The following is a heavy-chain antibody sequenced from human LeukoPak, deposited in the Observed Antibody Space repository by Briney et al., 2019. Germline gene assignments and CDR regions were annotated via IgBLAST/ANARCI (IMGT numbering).Heavy chain of an antibody. V-gene: IGHV1-69*13. CDR2: IIPIFGTA. Sequence: SVKVSCKASGGTFSSYAISWVRQAPGQGLEWMGGIIPIFGTANYAQKFQGRVTITADESTSTAYMELSSLRSEDTAVYYCARDGTTYYYGSGSWGQRYYYYYMDVWGKGTTVTISS. CDR1: GGTFSSYA. CDR3: ARDGTTYYYGSGSWGQRYYYYYMDV. J-gene: IGHJ6*03. D-gene: IGHD3-10*01.